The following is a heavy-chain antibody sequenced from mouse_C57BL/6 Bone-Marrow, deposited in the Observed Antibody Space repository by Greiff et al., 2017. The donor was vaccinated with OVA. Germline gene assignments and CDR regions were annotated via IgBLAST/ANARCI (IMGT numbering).Heavy chain of an antibody. CDR2: INYDGSST. J-gene: IGHJ3*01. CDR3: ASLYDGYYEGFAY. D-gene: IGHD2-3*01. V-gene: IGHV5-16*02. CDR1: GFTFSDYY. Sequence: EVHLVESEGGLVQPGSSMKLSCTASGFTFSDYYMAWVRQVTEKGLEWVANINYDGSSTYYLDSLKSRFIISRANAKNILYLQMSSLKSEDTAMYYCASLYDGYYEGFAYWGQGPLVTVSA.